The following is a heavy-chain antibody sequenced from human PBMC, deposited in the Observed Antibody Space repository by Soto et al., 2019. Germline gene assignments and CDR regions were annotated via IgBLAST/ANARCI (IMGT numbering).Heavy chain of an antibody. CDR3: AREGNPAIAVAVFLDAFDI. CDR1: GFTFSSYE. CDR2: ISSSRIPI. V-gene: IGHV3-48*03. J-gene: IGHJ3*02. D-gene: IGHD6-19*01. Sequence: GGSLRLSFAASGFTFSSYEMNWVRQAPGKGLEWVSYISSSRIPIYYADSVKGRFTISIDNPKNSLYLQMNSLRAEDTAVYYCAREGNPAIAVAVFLDAFDIWGLGTMVTVSS.